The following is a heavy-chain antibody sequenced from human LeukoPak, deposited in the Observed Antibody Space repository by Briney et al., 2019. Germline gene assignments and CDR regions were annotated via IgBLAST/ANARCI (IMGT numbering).Heavy chain of an antibody. V-gene: IGHV3-9*01. CDR3: AKVASPPYYYYGMDV. CDR1: GFSFDDYA. D-gene: IGHD6-6*01. Sequence: PGGSLRLSCAASGFSFDDYAMHWVRQAPGKGLEWVSGISWNSGSIGYADSVKGRFTISRDNAKNSLYLQMNSLRAEDTALYYCAKVASPPYYYYGMDVWGQGTTVTVSS. CDR2: ISWNSGSI. J-gene: IGHJ6*02.